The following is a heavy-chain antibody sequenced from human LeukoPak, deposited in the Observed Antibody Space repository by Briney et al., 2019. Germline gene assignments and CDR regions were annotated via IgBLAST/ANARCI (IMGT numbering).Heavy chain of an antibody. J-gene: IGHJ5*02. CDR3: ARGSVRFYDTLTGYSFNWFDP. CDR1: GGSISSYY. V-gene: IGHV4-59*01. CDR2: IYYSGST. D-gene: IGHD3-9*01. Sequence: SETLSLTCTVSGGSISSYYWSWIRQPPGKGLEWIGYIYYSGSTNYNPSLKSRVTISVDTSKNQFSLKLSSVTAADTAVYYCARGSVRFYDTLTGYSFNWFDPWGQGTLVTVSS.